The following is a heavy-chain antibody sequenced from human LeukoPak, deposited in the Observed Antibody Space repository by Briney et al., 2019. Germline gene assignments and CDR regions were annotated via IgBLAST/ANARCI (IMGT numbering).Heavy chain of an antibody. CDR2: INTNTGNP. D-gene: IGHD3-10*01. CDR1: GGTFSSYA. V-gene: IGHV7-4-1*02. J-gene: IGHJ5*02. CDR3: ARESTYYYGSGSYLDDP. Sequence: GASVKVSCKASGGTFSSYAISWVRQAPGQGLEWMGWINTNTGNPTYAQGFTGRFVFSLDTSVSTAYLQISSLKAEDTAVYYCARESTYYYGSGSYLDDPWGQGTLVTVSS.